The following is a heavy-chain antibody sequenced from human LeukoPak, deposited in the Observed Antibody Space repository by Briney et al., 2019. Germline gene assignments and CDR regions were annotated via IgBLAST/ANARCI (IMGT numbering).Heavy chain of an antibody. Sequence: GGSLRLSCAASGFTFSSYGIHWVRQAPGKGLEWVAVISYDGSNKYYADSVKGRFTISRDNSKNTLYLQMNSLRAEDTAVYYCAKVPGIVGATWGQGTLVTVSS. CDR2: ISYDGSNK. J-gene: IGHJ5*02. CDR1: GFTFSSYG. V-gene: IGHV3-30*18. CDR3: AKVPGIVGAT. D-gene: IGHD1-26*01.